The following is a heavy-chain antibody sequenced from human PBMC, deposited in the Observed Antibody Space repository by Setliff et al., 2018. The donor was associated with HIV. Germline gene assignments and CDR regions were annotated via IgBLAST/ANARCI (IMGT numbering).Heavy chain of an antibody. V-gene: IGHV3-49*04. CDR1: GFTFGDYT. CDR2: IRSEVYGGTT. Sequence: GGSLRLSCTASGFTFGDYTMSWVRQAPGKGLEWVGFIRSEVYGGTTEYAASVKGRFTISRDDSKSIAYLQLNSLKSEDTAIYYCTRTPGAWQNYFDYWGQGTPVTVSS. CDR3: TRTPGAWQNYFDY. D-gene: IGHD2-15*01. J-gene: IGHJ4*02.